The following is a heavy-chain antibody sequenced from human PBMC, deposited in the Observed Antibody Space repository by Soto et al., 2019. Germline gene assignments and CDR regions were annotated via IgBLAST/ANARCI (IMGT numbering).Heavy chain of an antibody. CDR1: GGSTTPYY. Sequence: PSETLSLTCTVSGGSTTPYYWSWIRQTPGKGLEYIGYIYYTGTTDYNPSLKSRVTISVDTSKNQFSLKLSSVTAADTAVYYCARGGGDSSGYYYYWGQGTLVTVSS. J-gene: IGHJ4*02. CDR3: ARGGGDSSGYYYY. V-gene: IGHV4-59*12. CDR2: IYYTGTT. D-gene: IGHD3-22*01.